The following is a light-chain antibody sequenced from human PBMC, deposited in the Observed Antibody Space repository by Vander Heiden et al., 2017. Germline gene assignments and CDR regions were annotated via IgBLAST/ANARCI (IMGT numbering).Light chain of an antibody. V-gene: IGLV1-47*02. Sequence: QSVLTQPPPASGTPGPRVTISCSGASSNIGTNYVYWYQQLPGTAPKLLIYTTNQRPSGVPDRFSGSRSGTSASLAISGLRSEDEADYYCAAWDDILSAWVFGGGTKLTVL. J-gene: IGLJ3*02. CDR3: AAWDDILSAWV. CDR1: SSNIGTNY. CDR2: TTN.